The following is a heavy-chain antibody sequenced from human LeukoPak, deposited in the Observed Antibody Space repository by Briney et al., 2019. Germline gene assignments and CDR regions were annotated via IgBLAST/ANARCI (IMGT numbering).Heavy chain of an antibody. CDR3: ARLSSTSQPFDP. Sequence: GESLKISCKGSGYSFASYWIVWVRQMPGKGLEWMGIIYPDDSDTRYSPSFQGQVTISADKSISTAYLQWSGLKASDAAVYYCARLSSTSQPFDPWGQGTLVTVSS. V-gene: IGHV5-51*01. J-gene: IGHJ5*02. CDR1: GYSFASYW. D-gene: IGHD2-2*01. CDR2: IYPDDSDT.